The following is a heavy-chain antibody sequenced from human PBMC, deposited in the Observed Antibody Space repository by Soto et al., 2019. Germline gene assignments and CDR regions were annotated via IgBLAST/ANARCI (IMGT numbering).Heavy chain of an antibody. CDR3: TTLLWLWSGEFLASAHTGMDV. CDR2: IKSKTDGGTT. D-gene: IGHD3-10*01. Sequence: QAPGKGGEWVGRIKSKTDGGTTDYATPVKGRFTISRDDSKNTLYVQMNSRKTKDTAVYNSTTLLWLWSGEFLASAHTGMDVWGQGTPVTVSS. V-gene: IGHV3-15*01. J-gene: IGHJ6*02.